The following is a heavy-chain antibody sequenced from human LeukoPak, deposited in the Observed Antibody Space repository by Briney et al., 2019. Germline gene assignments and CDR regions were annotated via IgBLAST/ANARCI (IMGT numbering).Heavy chain of an antibody. CDR1: GFTVSSNY. CDR2: IHSGGST. CDR3: ARAPVSRYYYYGMDV. V-gene: IGHV3-53*01. Sequence: GGSLRLSCAASGFTVSSNYMSWVRQAPGKGLEWVSVIHSGGSTYYADSVKGRFTISRDNSKNTLYLQMNSLRAEDTAVYYCARAPVSRYYYYGMDVWGQGTTVTVSS. J-gene: IGHJ6*02. D-gene: IGHD6-19*01.